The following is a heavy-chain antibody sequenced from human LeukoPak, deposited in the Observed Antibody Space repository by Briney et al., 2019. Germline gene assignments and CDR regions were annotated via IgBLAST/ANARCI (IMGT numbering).Heavy chain of an antibody. CDR2: ISYDGSNK. D-gene: IGHD3-22*01. CDR3: ARGVDLRVGVITAGALDL. Sequence: GSLRLSCAASGFTFSSYAMHWVRQAPGKGLEWVAVISYDGSNKNYADSVKGRFIISGDNSKNTLYLQMNSLRAEDTSVYYCARGVDLRVGVITAGALDLWGQGTMVTVSS. J-gene: IGHJ3*01. V-gene: IGHV3-30*04. CDR1: GFTFSSYA.